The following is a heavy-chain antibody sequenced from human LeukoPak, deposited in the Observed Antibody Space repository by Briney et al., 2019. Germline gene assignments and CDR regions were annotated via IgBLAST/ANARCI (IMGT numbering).Heavy chain of an antibody. CDR2: IYYSGST. CDR3: ARHVSTVGGNRDY. D-gene: IGHD4-23*01. V-gene: IGHV4-39*01. Sequence: PSETLSLTCTVSGGSISSSSYYWGWIRQPPGKGLEWIGSIYYSGSTYYNPSLKSRVTISVDTSKNQFSLKLSSVTAADTAVYYCARHVSTVGGNRDYWGQGTLVTVSS. J-gene: IGHJ4*02. CDR1: GGSISSSSYY.